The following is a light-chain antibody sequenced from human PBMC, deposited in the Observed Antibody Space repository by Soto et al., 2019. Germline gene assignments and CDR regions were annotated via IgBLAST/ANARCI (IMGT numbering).Light chain of an antibody. CDR3: QQYGSLIT. V-gene: IGKV3-20*01. J-gene: IGKJ5*01. CDR1: QSLYNNY. Sequence: EIVLTHSPGTLSLSPGEIATLSCRASQSLYNNYLAWHQQKPGQAPRLLIYGAFSRATDIPDRFSGSGSGTDFTLTINRLEPEDSAVYYCQQYGSLITFGQGTRLEIK. CDR2: GAF.